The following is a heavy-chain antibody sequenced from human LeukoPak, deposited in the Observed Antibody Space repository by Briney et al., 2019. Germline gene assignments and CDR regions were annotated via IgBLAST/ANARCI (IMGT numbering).Heavy chain of an antibody. CDR3: AQDYYDSSGYISY. V-gene: IGHV4-34*01. D-gene: IGHD3-22*01. Sequence: SETLSLTCAVYGGSFGGYYWSWIRQPPGKGLEWIGEINHSGSTNYNPSLKSRVTISVDTSKNQFSLKLSSVTAADTAVSYCAQDYYDSSGYISYWGQGTLVTVSS. CDR1: GGSFGGYY. CDR2: INHSGST. J-gene: IGHJ4*02.